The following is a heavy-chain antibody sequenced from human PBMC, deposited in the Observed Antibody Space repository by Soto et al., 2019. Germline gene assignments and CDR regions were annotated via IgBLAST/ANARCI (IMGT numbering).Heavy chain of an antibody. CDR2: ISGSGGGT. CDR1: GFTFSTFA. Sequence: EVQLLESGGGLVQPGGSLRLSCAASGFTFSTFAMSWVRQAPGKGLEWVSAISGSGGGTYYADSVKGRFTISRDNSKNTLYLQMYSLRAEDTAVYYCAKDSTYYDFWSAYSYWGQGTLVTVSS. J-gene: IGHJ4*02. CDR3: AKDSTYYDFWSAYSY. D-gene: IGHD3-3*01. V-gene: IGHV3-23*01.